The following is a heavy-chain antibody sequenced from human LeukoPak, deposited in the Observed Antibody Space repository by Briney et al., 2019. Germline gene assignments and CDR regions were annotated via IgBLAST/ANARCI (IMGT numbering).Heavy chain of an antibody. CDR2: ISSSSSYI. Sequence: GGSLRLSCAASGFTFSSYSMNWVRQAPGKGLEWVSSISSSSSYIYYADSVKGRFTISRDNAKNSLYLQMNSLRAEDTAVYYCARAMGADYYDSSGYYRWGQGTLVIVSS. D-gene: IGHD3-22*01. CDR1: GFTFSSYS. V-gene: IGHV3-21*01. CDR3: ARAMGADYYDSSGYYR. J-gene: IGHJ5*02.